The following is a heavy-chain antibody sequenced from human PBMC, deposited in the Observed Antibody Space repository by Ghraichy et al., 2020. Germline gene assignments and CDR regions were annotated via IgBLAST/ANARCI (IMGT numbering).Heavy chain of an antibody. CDR2: IWYDGSNK. CDR3: ARQTTVTTLAFDI. Sequence: GGSLRLSCAASGFTFSSYGMHWVRQAPGKGLEWVAVIWYDGSNKYYADSVKGRFTISRDNSKNTLYLQMNSLRAEDTAVYYCARQTTVTTLAFDIWGQGTMVTVSS. CDR1: GFTFSSYG. J-gene: IGHJ3*02. V-gene: IGHV3-33*01. D-gene: IGHD4-17*01.